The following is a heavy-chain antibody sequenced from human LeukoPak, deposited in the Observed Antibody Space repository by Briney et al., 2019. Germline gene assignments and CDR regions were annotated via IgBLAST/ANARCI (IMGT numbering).Heavy chain of an antibody. CDR3: ARPRYCSGGSCYLFDY. D-gene: IGHD2-15*01. V-gene: IGHV4-59*01. CDR2: IYYSGST. CDR1: GGSISSYY. Sequence: SETLSLTCTVSGGSISSYYWSWIRQPLGKGLEWIGYIYYSGSTNYNPSLKSRVTISVDMSKNQFSLKLSSVTAADTAVYYCARPRYCSGGSCYLFDYWGQGTLVTASS. J-gene: IGHJ4*02.